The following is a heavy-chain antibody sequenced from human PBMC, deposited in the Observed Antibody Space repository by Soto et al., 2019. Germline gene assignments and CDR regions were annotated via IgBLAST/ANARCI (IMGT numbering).Heavy chain of an antibody. Sequence: EVQLVESGGGLVQPGGSLRLSCAASGFKFDDYVMHWVRQTPGKGLEWVSGVSWDSGSIDYADAVKGRFIISRDNAKRSLYLQMNSLRTDDTAFYFCAKDYGGWHWLDSWGQGTLVTVSS. CDR3: AKDYGGWHWLDS. D-gene: IGHD4-17*01. J-gene: IGHJ4*02. V-gene: IGHV3-9*01. CDR1: GFKFDDYV. CDR2: VSWDSGSI.